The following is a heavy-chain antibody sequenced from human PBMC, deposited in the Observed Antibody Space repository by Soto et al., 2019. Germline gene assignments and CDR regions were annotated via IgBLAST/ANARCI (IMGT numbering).Heavy chain of an antibody. J-gene: IGHJ4*02. V-gene: IGHV4-59*08. CDR1: GGSISSYY. CDR2: IYYSGST. D-gene: IGHD3-16*01. Sequence: QVQLQESGPGLVKPSETLSLTCTVSGGSISSYYWSWIRQPPGKGLEWIGYIYYSGSTNYNPSLKGRVAIPVATSTNQFSLKLSSVTAADTAVYYCARSLGFDYWGQGTLVTVSS. CDR3: ARSLGFDY.